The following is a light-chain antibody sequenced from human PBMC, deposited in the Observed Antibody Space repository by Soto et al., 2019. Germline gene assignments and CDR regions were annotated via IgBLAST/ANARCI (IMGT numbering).Light chain of an antibody. CDR2: EVT. Sequence: QSALTQPASVSGSPGQSITISCTGTSSDVGAYNYVSWYQQHPGKAPKLMIYEVTNRASGVSNRFSGSKSDNTASLTISGLQAEDEADYYCSSFTTSYTYVFGTGTKVTVL. J-gene: IGLJ1*01. CDR3: SSFTTSYTYV. V-gene: IGLV2-14*01. CDR1: SSDVGAYNY.